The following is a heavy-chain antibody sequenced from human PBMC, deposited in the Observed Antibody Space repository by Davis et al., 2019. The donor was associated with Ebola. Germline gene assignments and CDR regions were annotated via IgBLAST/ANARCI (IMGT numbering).Heavy chain of an antibody. J-gene: IGHJ4*02. CDR3: ARLQAYYFDY. Sequence: MPSETLSLTCTVSGGSISSSSYYWGWIRQPPGKGLEWIGSIYYSGSTYYNPSLKSRVTISVDTSKNQFSLKLSSVTAADTAVYYCARLQAYYFDYWGQGTLVTVSS. V-gene: IGHV4-39*07. CDR1: GGSISSSSYY. D-gene: IGHD5-24*01. CDR2: IYYSGST.